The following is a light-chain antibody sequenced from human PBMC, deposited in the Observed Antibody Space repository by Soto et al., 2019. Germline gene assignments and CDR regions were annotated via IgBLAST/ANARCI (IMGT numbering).Light chain of an antibody. J-gene: IGKJ1*01. CDR3: QQRSNWPPT. V-gene: IGKV3-15*01. CDR1: QSVSSN. Sequence: EIVMSQSPATLSVSPGDRATLSCRARQSVSSNLAWYQQKPGQAPRLLIYGASARATGIPARFSGSGSGTEFTLTISSLEPEDFAVYYCQQRSNWPPTFGQGTKVDIK. CDR2: GAS.